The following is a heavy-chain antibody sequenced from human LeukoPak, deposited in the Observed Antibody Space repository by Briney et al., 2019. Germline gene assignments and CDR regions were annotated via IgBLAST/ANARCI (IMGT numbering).Heavy chain of an antibody. D-gene: IGHD2-15*01. CDR2: LSRGGETT. V-gene: IGHV3-23*01. J-gene: IGHJ4*02. Sequence: PGGSLRLSCSGTGFNFNMFTIHWVRQAAGKGLEWVSGLSRGGETTNYVDSVKGRFTISRDSSKKMVFLQMNSLKSEETALYFFAKEQRLRHCSDGVGMEGYFFDYWGQGTPVTVSS. CDR1: GFNFNMFT. CDR3: AKEQRLRHCSDGVGMEGYFFDY.